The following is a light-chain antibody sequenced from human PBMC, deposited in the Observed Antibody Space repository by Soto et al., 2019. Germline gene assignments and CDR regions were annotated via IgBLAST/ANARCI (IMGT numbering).Light chain of an antibody. CDR1: SSDVGGYNY. CDR3: SSYAGSNNLV. J-gene: IGLJ2*01. CDR2: EVS. Sequence: QSVLTQPASASGSPGQSVTISCTGTSSDVGGYNYVSWYQQHPGKAPKLMIYEVSKRPSGVPDRFSGSKSGNTASLTVSGLQAEDEGDYYCSSYAGSNNLVFGGGTKLTVL. V-gene: IGLV2-8*01.